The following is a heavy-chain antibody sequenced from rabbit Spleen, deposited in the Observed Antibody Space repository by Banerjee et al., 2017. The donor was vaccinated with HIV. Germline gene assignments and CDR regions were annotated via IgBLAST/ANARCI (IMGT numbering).Heavy chain of an antibody. CDR1: GLDLNSRYW. Sequence: QSLEESGGDLVKPGASLTLTCKASGLDLNSRYWICWVRQAPGKGLEWIACIYAGSSSNTYSATWAKGRFTISKTSSTTVTLQMTSLTAADTATYFCARDTSTSFSTYGMDLWGQGTLVTVS. J-gene: IGHJ3*01. V-gene: IGHV1S40*01. CDR3: ARDTSTSFSTYGMDL. D-gene: IGHD1-1*01. CDR2: IYAGSSSNT.